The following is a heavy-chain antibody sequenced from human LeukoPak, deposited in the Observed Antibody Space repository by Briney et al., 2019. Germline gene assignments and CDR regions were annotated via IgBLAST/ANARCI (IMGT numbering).Heavy chain of an antibody. Sequence: GESLKISCXASRYSFTEYWIGWVRQMPGKGLEWVGIIYPGDSDTRYSPTFQGQVTISADRSISTAYLQWSSLKASDTAMYYCVTTTDTYSSIWFDPWGQGTLVTVSS. D-gene: IGHD6-13*01. CDR1: RYSFTEYW. V-gene: IGHV5-51*01. CDR2: IYPGDSDT. J-gene: IGHJ5*02. CDR3: VTTTDTYSSIWFDP.